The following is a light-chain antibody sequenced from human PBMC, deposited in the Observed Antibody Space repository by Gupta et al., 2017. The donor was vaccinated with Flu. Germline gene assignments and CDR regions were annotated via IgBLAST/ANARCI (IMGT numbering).Light chain of an antibody. CDR2: NNN. Sequence: QSVLTQPHLASGTPGQRVTISCSGSRSNIGANYVSWYQQLPGTAPKLLIFNNNQRPSGVPDRFSGSKSGTSASLAISGLQSEDETDYYCATWDDSLNGFVVFGGGTKLTVL. CDR3: ATWDDSLNGFVV. V-gene: IGLV1-44*01. J-gene: IGLJ2*01. CDR1: RSNIGANY.